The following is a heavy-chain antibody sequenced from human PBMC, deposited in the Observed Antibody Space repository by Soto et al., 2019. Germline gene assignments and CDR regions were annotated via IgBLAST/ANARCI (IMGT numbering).Heavy chain of an antibody. CDR2: ISGSGGNST. CDR3: ANGSGSCCFDN. V-gene: IGHV3-23*01. CDR1: GFTFSTYA. J-gene: IGHJ4*02. Sequence: EVQLLESGGGLVQPGGSLRLSCAASGFTFSTYAMSWVRQAPGKGLEWVSAISGSGGNSTFYGDSVKGRFTISRDNSKNTLYLQMNSMGAEDTAVYYCANGSGSCCFDNWGQGTLVNVSS. D-gene: IGHD2-15*01.